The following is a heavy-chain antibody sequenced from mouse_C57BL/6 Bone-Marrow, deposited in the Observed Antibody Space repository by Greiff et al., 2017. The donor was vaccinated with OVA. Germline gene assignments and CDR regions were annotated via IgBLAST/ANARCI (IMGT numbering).Heavy chain of an antibody. Sequence: VQLQQPGAELVKPGASVKLSCKASGYTFTSYWMHWVKQRPGQGREWIGMIHPNSGRTNYNEKFKSKATWTVAKSSSTAYMQLSSLTSEDSAVYYCARLAGTDWYFDVWGTGTTVTVSS. V-gene: IGHV1-64*01. J-gene: IGHJ1*03. D-gene: IGHD4-1*01. CDR1: GYTFTSYW. CDR2: IHPNSGRT. CDR3: ARLAGTDWYFDV.